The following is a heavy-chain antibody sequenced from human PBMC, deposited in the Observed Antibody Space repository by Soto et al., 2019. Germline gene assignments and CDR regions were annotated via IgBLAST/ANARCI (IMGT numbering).Heavy chain of an antibody. CDR3: ARAALMGPFDY. CDR2: IWYDGSNK. D-gene: IGHD3-10*01. Sequence: GGSLRLSCAASGFTFSSYGMHWVRQAPGKGLEWVAVIWYDGSNKYYADSVKGRFTISRDNSKNTLYLQMNSLRAEDTAVYYCARAALMGPFDYWGQGTLVTVSS. J-gene: IGHJ4*02. V-gene: IGHV3-33*01. CDR1: GFTFSSYG.